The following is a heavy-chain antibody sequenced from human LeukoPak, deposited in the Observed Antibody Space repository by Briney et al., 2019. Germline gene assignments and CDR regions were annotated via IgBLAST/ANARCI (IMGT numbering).Heavy chain of an antibody. Sequence: PAQTLSLTCTVSGGSISSGDYYWSWIRQPPGKGLEWIGYIYYSGITYYNPSLKSRVTISVDTSKNQFSLKLSSVTAADTAVYYCAREDYYDSSGSRAFDIWGQGTMVTVSS. CDR1: GGSISSGDYY. CDR2: IYYSGIT. D-gene: IGHD3-22*01. V-gene: IGHV4-30-4*01. CDR3: AREDYYDSSGSRAFDI. J-gene: IGHJ3*02.